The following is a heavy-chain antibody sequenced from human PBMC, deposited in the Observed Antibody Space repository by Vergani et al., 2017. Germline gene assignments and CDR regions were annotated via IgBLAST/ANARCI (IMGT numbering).Heavy chain of an antibody. CDR3: ARVNTETNGHLYYYYYMDV. J-gene: IGHJ6*03. D-gene: IGHD4-11*01. CDR2: IDHTGRP. CDR1: GGSFTSYH. Sequence: QVQLQQWGGGLLKPSETLSLTCVVNGGSFTSYHWTWIRQSPGEGLEWVGDIDHTGRPDYNPSLKGRLTMSVDKSRNQFSLTLNSVTATATAIYFCARVNTETNGHLYYYYYMDVWGQGTEVTVS. V-gene: IGHV4-34*01.